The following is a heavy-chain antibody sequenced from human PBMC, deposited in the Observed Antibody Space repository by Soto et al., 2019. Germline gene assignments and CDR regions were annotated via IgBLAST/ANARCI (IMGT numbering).Heavy chain of an antibody. J-gene: IGHJ3*02. Sequence: GVSLRLSCAASGFIFSSNAMSWVRQAPGKGLEWVSGISGSGGSTFYTDSVKGRFTISRDNSKKTLFLQMNSLRAEDTALYYCAKNSGYYYDAFDIWGQGTMVTVSS. CDR2: ISGSGGST. D-gene: IGHD3-22*01. V-gene: IGHV3-23*01. CDR3: AKNSGYYYDAFDI. CDR1: GFIFSSNA.